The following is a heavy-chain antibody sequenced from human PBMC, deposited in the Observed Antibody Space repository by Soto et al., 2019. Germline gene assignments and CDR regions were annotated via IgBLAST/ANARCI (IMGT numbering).Heavy chain of an antibody. Sequence: QITLKESGATLVKPTQTLTLTCTFSGFSLSTSGVGVGWIRQPPGKALEWLALIYWNDDKRYSPSLKSRLTITKDTSKNQVVLTMTNMDPVDTVTYYCAHRPSTDFMDVWGQGTTVTVSS. V-gene: IGHV2-5*01. CDR3: AHRPSTDFMDV. J-gene: IGHJ6*02. CDR2: IYWNDDK. CDR1: GFSLSTSGVG.